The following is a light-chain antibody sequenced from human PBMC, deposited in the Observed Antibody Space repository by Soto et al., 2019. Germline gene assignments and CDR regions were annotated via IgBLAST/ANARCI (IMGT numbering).Light chain of an antibody. V-gene: IGKV1-9*01. CDR2: AAS. CDR1: QGITTY. CDR3: QHYKTFSWT. Sequence: IRLTQSPSSLPASVGDRVTITCRASQGITTYLAWYQQKPGKAPKLLIYAASALQSGVPSRFSGSGSGTDVTLTISSLQPEDFATYYCQHYKTFSWTFGQGTKVEIK. J-gene: IGKJ1*01.